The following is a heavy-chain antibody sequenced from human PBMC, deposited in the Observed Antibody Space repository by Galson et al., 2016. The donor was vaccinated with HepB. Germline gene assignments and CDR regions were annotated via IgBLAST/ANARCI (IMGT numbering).Heavy chain of an antibody. J-gene: IGHJ4*02. CDR3: TRCRTSCSTFDY. Sequence: SLRLSCAASGFPLRSYAMSWVRQAPGKGLEWVSAISASGGNTYYADSVMGRFTISRDNSKNTLYLQMNSLKAEDTDVYYCTRCRTSCSTFDYWGQGTLVTVSS. CDR2: ISASGGNT. V-gene: IGHV3-23*01. D-gene: IGHD2-2*01. CDR1: GFPLRSYA.